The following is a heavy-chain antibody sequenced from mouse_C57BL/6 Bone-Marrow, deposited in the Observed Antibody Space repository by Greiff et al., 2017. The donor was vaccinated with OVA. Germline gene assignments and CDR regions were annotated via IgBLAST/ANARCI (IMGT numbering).Heavy chain of an antibody. J-gene: IGHJ3*01. D-gene: IGHD3-3*01. CDR3: ARHLGWFAY. CDR2: ISDGGSYT. V-gene: IGHV5-4*03. CDR1: GFTFSSYA. Sequence: EVKLMESGGGLVKPGGSLKLSCAASGFTFSSYAMSWVRQTPEKRLEWVATISDGGSYTYYPDNVKGRFTISRDNAKNNLYLQMSHLKSEDTAMYYCARHLGWFAYWGQGTLVTVSA.